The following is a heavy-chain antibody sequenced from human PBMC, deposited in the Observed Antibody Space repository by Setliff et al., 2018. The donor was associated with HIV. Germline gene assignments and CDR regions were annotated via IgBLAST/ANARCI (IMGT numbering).Heavy chain of an antibody. Sequence: SETLSLTCTVPSGSITSHYWSWIRQPPGKGLEWIGYIHHTGNSDYNPSLKSRVTMSIVTSKNQFSLKLSSVNAADTAVYYCARGLSSGWYGYWYFDLWGRGTLVTVSS. J-gene: IGHJ2*01. CDR1: SGSITSHY. CDR3: ARGLSSGWYGYWYFDL. V-gene: IGHV4-59*11. D-gene: IGHD6-19*01. CDR2: IHHTGNS.